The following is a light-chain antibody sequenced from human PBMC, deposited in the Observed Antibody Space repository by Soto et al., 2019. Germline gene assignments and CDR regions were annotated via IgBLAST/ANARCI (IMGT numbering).Light chain of an antibody. J-gene: IGLJ2*01. CDR2: EVS. Sequence: QSALTQPASVSGSPGQSITISCTGTSSDVGSYNLVSWYQQYPGQAPKLMIYEVSQRPSEVSDRFSGSKSGNTASLTISGLRAEDEADYYCCSYASRNIPVVFGGGTKLTVL. CDR1: SSDVGSYNL. V-gene: IGLV2-23*02. CDR3: CSYASRNIPVV.